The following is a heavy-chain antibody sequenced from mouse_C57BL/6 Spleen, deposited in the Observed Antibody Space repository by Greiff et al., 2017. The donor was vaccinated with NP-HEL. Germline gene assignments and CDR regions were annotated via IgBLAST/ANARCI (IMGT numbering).Heavy chain of an antibody. V-gene: IGHV5-4*01. CDR1: GFTFSSYA. Sequence: EVKLQESGGGLVKPGGSLKLSCAASGFTFSSYAMSWVRQTPEKRLEWVATISDGGSYTYYTDNVKGRFTISRDNAKNNLYLQMSHLKSEDTAMYYCARDITGPAWFAYGGQGTLVTVSA. CDR2: ISDGGSYT. D-gene: IGHD1-1*01. J-gene: IGHJ3*01. CDR3: ARDITGPAWFAY.